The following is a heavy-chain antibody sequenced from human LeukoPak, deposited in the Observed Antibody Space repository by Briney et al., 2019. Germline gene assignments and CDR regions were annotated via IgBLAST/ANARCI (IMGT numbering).Heavy chain of an antibody. V-gene: IGHV1-18*01. D-gene: IGHD3-22*01. Sequence: ASVKVSCKASGYTFTSYGISWVRQAPGQGLEWMGWNSAYNGNTNYAQKFQGRVTMTTDTSTSTAYMELRSLRSDDTAVYYCARARGYYDSRGYYQTSHFDYWGQGTLVTVSS. J-gene: IGHJ4*02. CDR2: NSAYNGNT. CDR1: GYTFTSYG. CDR3: ARARGYYDSRGYYQTSHFDY.